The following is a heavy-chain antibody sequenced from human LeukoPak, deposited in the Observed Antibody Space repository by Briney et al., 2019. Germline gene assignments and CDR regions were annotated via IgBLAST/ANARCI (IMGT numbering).Heavy chain of an antibody. V-gene: IGHV1-18*01. CDR3: ARGGLSSRIDY. CDR1: GFTFTSYG. J-gene: IGHJ4*02. CDR2: ISAYNGNT. Sequence: ASVKVSCKASGFTFTSYGFSWVRQAPGQGLEWMGWISAYNGNTNYAEKFQGRSTMTTDTSTTTAYMELRSLGADDTAVYYCARGGLSSRIDYWGQGTLVTVSS. D-gene: IGHD2-2*01.